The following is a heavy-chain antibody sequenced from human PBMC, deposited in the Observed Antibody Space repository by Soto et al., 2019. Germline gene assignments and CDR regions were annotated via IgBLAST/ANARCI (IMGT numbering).Heavy chain of an antibody. V-gene: IGHV5-51*01. CDR2: IYPGDSDT. CDR3: ARLKRAVTTRPSSGMDV. CDR1: GYSFTSYW. D-gene: IGHD4-17*01. J-gene: IGHJ6*04. Sequence: PVESLKISCKGSGYSFTSYWIGWVRQMPGKGLEWMGIIYPGDSDTRYSPSFQGQVTISADKSISTAYLQWSSLKASDTAMYYCARLKRAVTTRPSSGMDVWGKGTKVTVAS.